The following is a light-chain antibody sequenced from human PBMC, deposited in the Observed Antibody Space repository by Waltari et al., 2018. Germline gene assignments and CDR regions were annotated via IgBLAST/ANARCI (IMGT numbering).Light chain of an antibody. V-gene: IGKV4-1*01. J-gene: IGKJ4*01. CDR2: WAS. Sequence: DIVLTQSPESLTVSLGDRATINCESSQSLFYNSNNQNYLAWYQQKPGQPPKVLIYWASTRESGVPERFSGSGSGTDFTLTITNLQPEDVAVYYCQQYYSTFLTFGGGTKVE. CDR1: QSLFYNSNNQNY. CDR3: QQYYSTFLT.